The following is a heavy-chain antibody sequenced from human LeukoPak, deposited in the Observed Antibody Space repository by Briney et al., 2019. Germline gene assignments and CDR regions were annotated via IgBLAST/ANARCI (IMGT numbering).Heavy chain of an antibody. CDR2: IIPILGIA. Sequence: GASVKVSCKASGGTFSSYTISWVRQAPGQGLEWMGRIIPILGIANYAQKFQGRVTITAEKSTSAAYMELSSLRSEDTAVYYCAREGAYCGGDCYQEAWFDPWGQGTLVTVSS. CDR1: GGTFSSYT. V-gene: IGHV1-69*04. D-gene: IGHD2-21*01. CDR3: AREGAYCGGDCYQEAWFDP. J-gene: IGHJ5*02.